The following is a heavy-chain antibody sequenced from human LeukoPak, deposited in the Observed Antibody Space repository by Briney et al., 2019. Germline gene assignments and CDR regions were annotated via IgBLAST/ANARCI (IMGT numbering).Heavy chain of an antibody. CDR1: GFTFSSYA. J-gene: IGHJ4*02. D-gene: IGHD6-13*01. V-gene: IGHV3-23*01. CDR2: ISGSGGST. CDR3: AKAHYSSSWYFLPL. Sequence: PGGSLRLSCAASGFTFSSYAMSWVRQAPGEGLEWVSAISGSGGSTYYADSVKGRFTISRDNSKNTLYLQMNSLRAEDTAVYYCAKAHYSSSWYFLPLWGQGTLVTVSS.